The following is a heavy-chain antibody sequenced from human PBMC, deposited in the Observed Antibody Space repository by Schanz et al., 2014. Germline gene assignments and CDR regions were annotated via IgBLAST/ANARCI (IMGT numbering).Heavy chain of an antibody. D-gene: IGHD1-26*01. J-gene: IGHJ4*02. CDR3: AKEGSIYWDRSVDY. CDR2: ISYDGSNN. CDR1: GFTFNTYA. V-gene: IGHV3-30*04. Sequence: QVQLVESGGGVVQPGRSLRLSCAASGFTFNTYAMHWVRQSPGKGLEWVAVISYDGSNNHYADSVKGRFTISRDNSKNTLYLQMNSLRPEDTAVYYCAKEGSIYWDRSVDYWGQGTLVTVSS.